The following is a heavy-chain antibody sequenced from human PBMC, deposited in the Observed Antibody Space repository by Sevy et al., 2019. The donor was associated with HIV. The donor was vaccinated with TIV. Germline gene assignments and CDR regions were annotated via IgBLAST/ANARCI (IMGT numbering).Heavy chain of an antibody. Sequence: GGSLRLSCSASGFTFSSYATHWVRQAPGKGLEYVSAISSNGGSTYYADSVKGRFTISRDNSKNTLYLQMSSLRAEDTAVYYCVKDLMITFGGVIATDYWGQGTLVTVSS. CDR3: VKDLMITFGGVIATDY. J-gene: IGHJ4*02. CDR1: GFTFSSYA. CDR2: ISSNGGST. D-gene: IGHD3-16*02. V-gene: IGHV3-64D*06.